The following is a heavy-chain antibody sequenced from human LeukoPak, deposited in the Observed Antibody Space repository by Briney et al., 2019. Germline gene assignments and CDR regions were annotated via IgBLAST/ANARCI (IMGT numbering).Heavy chain of an antibody. Sequence: GESLKISCKGSGYSFTSYWIGWVRQMPGKGLEWMGIIYSGDSDTRYSPSFQGQVTISADKSISTAYLQWSSLKASDTAMYYCARQGGDYGDYGFLDYWGQGTLVTVSS. CDR2: IYSGDSDT. CDR3: ARQGGDYGDYGFLDY. J-gene: IGHJ4*02. D-gene: IGHD4-17*01. V-gene: IGHV5-51*01. CDR1: GYSFTSYW.